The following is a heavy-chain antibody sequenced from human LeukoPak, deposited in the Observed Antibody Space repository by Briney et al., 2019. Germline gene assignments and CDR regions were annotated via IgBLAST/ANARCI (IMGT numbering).Heavy chain of an antibody. D-gene: IGHD3-10*01. V-gene: IGHV4-39*07. CDR2: IYYSGST. CDR1: GGSISSGSYY. J-gene: IGHJ4*02. Sequence: PSETLSLTCTVSGGSISSGSYYWGWIRQPPGKGLEWIGRIYYSGSTYYNPSLKSRVTISVDTSKNQFSLKLSSVTAADTAVYYCARGEMTYYYGSGSLKFDYWGQGTLVTVSS. CDR3: ARGEMTYYYGSGSLKFDY.